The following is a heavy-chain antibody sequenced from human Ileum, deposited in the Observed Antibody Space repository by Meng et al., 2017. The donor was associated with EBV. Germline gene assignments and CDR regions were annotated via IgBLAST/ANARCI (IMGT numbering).Heavy chain of an antibody. CDR2: IHHTEST. CDR3: ARESYSDSSGYYSLDY. J-gene: IGHJ4*02. Sequence: GQLQEPGPGLVKPSGPLSLTCAGSGGSISSSNWWSWVRQAPGKGLEWIGEIHHTESTNYNPSLKSRVTISVDKSKNQFSLKLSSVTAADTAVYYCARESYSDSSGYYSLDYWGQGSLVTVSS. CDR1: GGSISSSNW. V-gene: IGHV4-4*02. D-gene: IGHD3-22*01.